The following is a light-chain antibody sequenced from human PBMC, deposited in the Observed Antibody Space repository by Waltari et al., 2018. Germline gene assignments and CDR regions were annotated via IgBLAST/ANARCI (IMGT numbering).Light chain of an antibody. CDR1: SSDVGGYNY. Sequence: QSALTQPASVSGSPGQSITISCTGTSSDVGGYNYVSWYQQHPGKAPKLMIYDVSKRPSGVSNRFSGSKSGNTASLTISGLQAEDEADYYCSSYTSSSTFVVVFGGGTKLTVL. CDR2: DVS. V-gene: IGLV2-14*01. J-gene: IGLJ2*01. CDR3: SSYTSSSTFVVV.